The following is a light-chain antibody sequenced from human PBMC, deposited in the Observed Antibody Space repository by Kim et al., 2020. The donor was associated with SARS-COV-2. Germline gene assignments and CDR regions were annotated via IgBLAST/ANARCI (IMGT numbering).Light chain of an antibody. CDR1: SSDVGRYNY. V-gene: IGLV2-11*03. CDR2: DVS. J-gene: IGLJ1*01. CDR3: CSFAGGFYV. Sequence: PGQSVTLSCTGTSSDVGRYNYVFWYQQHPGKAPDLIIYDVSRRPSGVPDRFSGSKSGNTASLTISGLQTEDEADYFCCSFAGGFYVFGTGTKVTVL.